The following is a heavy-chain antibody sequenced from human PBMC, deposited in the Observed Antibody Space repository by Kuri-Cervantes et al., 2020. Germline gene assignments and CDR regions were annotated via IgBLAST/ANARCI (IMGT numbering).Heavy chain of an antibody. V-gene: IGHV3-53*01. D-gene: IGHD4-17*01. J-gene: IGHJ3*02. CDR3: AREYDYGDYAIGAFDI. CDR1: GFTFSTYW. Sequence: GGSLRLSCAISGFTFSTYWMTWVRQAPGKGLEWVSVIYSGGSTYYADSVKGRFTISRDNSKNTLYLQMNSLRAEDTAVYYCAREYDYGDYAIGAFDIWGQGTMVTVSS. CDR2: IYSGGST.